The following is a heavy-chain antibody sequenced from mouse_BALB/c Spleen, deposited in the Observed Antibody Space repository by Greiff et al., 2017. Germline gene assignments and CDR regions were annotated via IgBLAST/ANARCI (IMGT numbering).Heavy chain of an antibody. J-gene: IGHJ2*01. Sequence: EVMLVESGGGLVKPGGSLKLSCAASGFTFSSYTMSWVRQTPEKRLEWVATISSGGSYTYYPDSVKGRFTISRDNAKNTLYLQMSSLKSEDTAMYYCTRDPYVGSFDYWGQGTTLTVSS. CDR3: TRDPYVGSFDY. V-gene: IGHV5-6-4*01. CDR2: ISSGGSYT. CDR1: GFTFSSYT.